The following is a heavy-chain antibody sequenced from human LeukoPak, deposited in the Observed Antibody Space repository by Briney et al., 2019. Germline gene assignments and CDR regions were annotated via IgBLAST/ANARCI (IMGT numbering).Heavy chain of an antibody. D-gene: IGHD2-2*01. CDR3: AKGPQSTYYYSMDV. CDR2: ISGSGGST. CDR1: GFTFSSYA. V-gene: IGHV3-23*01. Sequence: GGSLRLSCAASGFTFSSYAMSWARQAPGKGLEWVSGISGSGGSTYYADSVKGRFTISRDNSKNTLYLQMNSLRAEDTAVYYCAKGPQSTYYYSMDVWGKGTTVSVSS. J-gene: IGHJ6*03.